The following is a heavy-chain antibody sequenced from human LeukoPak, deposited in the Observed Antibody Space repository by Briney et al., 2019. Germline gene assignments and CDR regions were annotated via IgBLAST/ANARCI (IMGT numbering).Heavy chain of an antibody. CDR3: ARGAERWLQSPVDY. CDR1: GYTFTSYG. D-gene: IGHD5-24*01. Sequence: ASVKVSCKASGYTFTSYGISWVRQAPGQGLEWMGWISAYNGNTNYAQKLLGRVTMTTGTSTSTAYMELRSLRSDDTAVYYCARGAERWLQSPVDYWGQGTLVTVSS. J-gene: IGHJ4*02. CDR2: ISAYNGNT. V-gene: IGHV1-18*01.